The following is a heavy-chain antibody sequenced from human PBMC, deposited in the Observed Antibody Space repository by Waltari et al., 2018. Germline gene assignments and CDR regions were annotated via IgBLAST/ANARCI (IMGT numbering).Heavy chain of an antibody. D-gene: IGHD3-10*01. CDR1: GGTFSSYA. CDR3: ASQTYGSGSSIDY. J-gene: IGHJ4*02. V-gene: IGHV1-69*12. CDR2: IIPIFGTA. Sequence: QVQLVQSGAEVKKPGSSVKVSCKASGGTFSSYAISWVRQAPGQGLEWWVGIIPIFGTANYAPKFQGRVTITADESTSTAYMELSSLRSEDTAVYYCASQTYGSGSSIDYWGQGTLVTVSS.